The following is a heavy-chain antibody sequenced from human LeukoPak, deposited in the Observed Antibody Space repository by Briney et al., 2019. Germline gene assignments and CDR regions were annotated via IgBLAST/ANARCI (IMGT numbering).Heavy chain of an antibody. D-gene: IGHD3-9*01. V-gene: IGHV4-59*05. CDR1: GGSISSYY. J-gene: IGHJ4*02. CDR3: ARHMEPDYDILTGYSTPDY. Sequence: SETLSLTCTVSGGSISSYYWSWIRQPPGKGLEWIGSIYYSGSTYYNPSLKSRVTISVDTSKNQFSLKLSSVTAADTAVYYCARHMEPDYDILTGYSTPDYWGQGTLVTVSS. CDR2: IYYSGST.